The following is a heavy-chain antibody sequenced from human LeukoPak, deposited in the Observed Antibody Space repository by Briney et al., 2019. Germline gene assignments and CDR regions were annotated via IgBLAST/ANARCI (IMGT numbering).Heavy chain of an antibody. CDR3: ASRIVGTPDYFDY. D-gene: IGHD1-26*01. J-gene: IGHJ4*02. Sequence: GGSLRLSCAASGFTFDDYGLSWVRQAPGKGLEWVSGINWNGGSTGYADSVKGRFTISRDNAKNSLYLQMNSLRVEDTAVYYCASRIVGTPDYFDYWGQGTLVTVSS. V-gene: IGHV3-20*04. CDR2: INWNGGST. CDR1: GFTFDDYG.